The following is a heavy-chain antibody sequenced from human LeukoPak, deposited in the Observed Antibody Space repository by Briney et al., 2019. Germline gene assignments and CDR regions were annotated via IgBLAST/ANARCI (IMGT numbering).Heavy chain of an antibody. D-gene: IGHD3-22*01. CDR3: ARHITYDSSGYSYYFDY. V-gene: IGHV4-59*08. J-gene: IGHJ4*02. Sequence: SETLSLTCTVSGGSISSYYWSWIRQPPGKGLEWIGYIYYSGSTNYNPSLKSRVTISVDTSKNQFSLKLSSVTAADTAVYYCARHITYDSSGYSYYFDYWGQGTLVTVSS. CDR2: IYYSGST. CDR1: GGSISSYY.